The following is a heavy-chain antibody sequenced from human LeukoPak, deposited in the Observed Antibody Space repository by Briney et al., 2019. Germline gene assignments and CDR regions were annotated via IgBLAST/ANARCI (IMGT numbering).Heavy chain of an antibody. J-gene: IGHJ5*02. CDR2: IDYSGSA. D-gene: IGHD3-22*01. V-gene: IGHV4-59*08. CDR1: RDSIGTYH. Sequence: TSETLSLTCSVSRDSIGTYHWTWIRQPPGKGLQCIGFIDYSGSAKYNPSLKSRVDISLDTSKKELSLRLSSVTAADTAVYFCARLSGGYTSGCLDRWGQGHLVTVSS. CDR3: ARLSGGYTSGCLDR.